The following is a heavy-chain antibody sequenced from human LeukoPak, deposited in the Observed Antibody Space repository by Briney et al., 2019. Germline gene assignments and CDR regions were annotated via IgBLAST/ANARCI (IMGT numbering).Heavy chain of an antibody. CDR3: ARDFGYGDYSDAFDI. V-gene: IGHV1-69*13. Sequence: SVKVSCKASGGTFSSYAISWVRQAPGQGLEWMGGIIPIFGTANYAQKFQGRVTITADESTSTAYMELSSLRSEDTAVYYCARDFGYGDYSDAFDIWGQGTMVTLSS. J-gene: IGHJ3*02. CDR1: GGTFSSYA. D-gene: IGHD4-17*01. CDR2: IIPIFGTA.